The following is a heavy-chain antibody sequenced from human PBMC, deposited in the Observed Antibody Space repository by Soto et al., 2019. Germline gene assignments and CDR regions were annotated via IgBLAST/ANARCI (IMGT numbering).Heavy chain of an antibody. CDR3: AIGPTRYFDWYSAFDI. D-gene: IGHD3-9*01. CDR2: IIPIFGTA. CDR1: GVTFSSYA. Sequence: QVQLVQSGAEVKKPGSSVKVSCKASGVTFSSYAISWVRQAPGQGLEWMGGIIPIFGTANYAQKFQGRVTITADESTSITYMELSSLRSEDTAVYYCAIGPTRYFDWYSAFDIWGQGTMVTVSS. J-gene: IGHJ3*02. V-gene: IGHV1-69*01.